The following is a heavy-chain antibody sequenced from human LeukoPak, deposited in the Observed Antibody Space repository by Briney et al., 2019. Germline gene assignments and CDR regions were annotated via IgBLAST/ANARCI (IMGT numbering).Heavy chain of an antibody. CDR3: AKAYSSSWYWGVWFDP. CDR2: ISGSGGST. CDR1: GFTFSSYA. V-gene: IGHV3-23*01. Sequence: PGGSLRLSCAASGFTFSSYAMSWVRQAPGKGLKWVSAISGSGGSTYYADSVKGRFTISRDNSKNTLYLQMNSLRAEDTAVYYCAKAYSSSWYWGVWFDPWGQGTLVTVSS. J-gene: IGHJ5*02. D-gene: IGHD6-13*01.